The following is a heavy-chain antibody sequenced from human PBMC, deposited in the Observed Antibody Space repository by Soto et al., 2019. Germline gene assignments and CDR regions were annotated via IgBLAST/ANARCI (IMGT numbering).Heavy chain of an antibody. CDR2: ISAGAVAT. J-gene: IGHJ4*02. CDR1: GFTFSSYA. Sequence: LRLSCAASGFTFSSYAMSWVRQAPGKGLEWVSAISAGAVATNYADSVKGRFTISRDNSKNTLYLQMNSLRAEDTAVYYCAKGRESSGSYRPFNYWGQGALVTVSS. CDR3: AKGRESSGSYRPFNY. V-gene: IGHV3-23*01. D-gene: IGHD3-22*01.